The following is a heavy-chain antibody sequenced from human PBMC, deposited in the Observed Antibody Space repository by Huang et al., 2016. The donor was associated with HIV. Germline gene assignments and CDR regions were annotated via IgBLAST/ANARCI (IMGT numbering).Heavy chain of an antibody. Sequence: QVQLVQSGSELRKLGDSVKVSCKASGYTFTTYSLIWVRQAPGQGLEWMGCINTKTGNPTYAHGFTGLFVFSLDTTVNTAYLQISSLKTDDTAKYFCARYRLTGTFLDSWGQGTQVTVSS. J-gene: IGHJ4*02. V-gene: IGHV7-4-1*02. CDR2: INTKTGNP. CDR1: GYTFTTYS. CDR3: ARYRLTGTFLDS. D-gene: IGHD3-9*01.